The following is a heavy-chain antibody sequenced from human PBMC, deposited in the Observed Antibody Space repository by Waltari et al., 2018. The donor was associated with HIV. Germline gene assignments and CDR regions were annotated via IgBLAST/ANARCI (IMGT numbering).Heavy chain of an antibody. Sequence: QVQLVQSAAEVKKPGASVKVSCKASGYTCTGYYMPWVRQAPGQGLEWMGWSNPNSGGTNYAQKFQGRVTMTRDTSISTAYMELSRLRSDDTAVYYCARDRARTTDYYYYGMDVWGQGTTVTVSS. CDR2: SNPNSGGT. CDR3: ARDRARTTDYYYYGMDV. CDR1: GYTCTGYY. J-gene: IGHJ6*02. V-gene: IGHV1-2*02. D-gene: IGHD1-7*01.